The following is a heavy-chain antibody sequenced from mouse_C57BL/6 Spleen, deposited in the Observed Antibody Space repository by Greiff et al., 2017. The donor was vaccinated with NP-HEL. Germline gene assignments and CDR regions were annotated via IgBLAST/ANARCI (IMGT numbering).Heavy chain of an antibody. D-gene: IGHD3-2*02. CDR3: ARTAQATFDY. J-gene: IGHJ2*01. Sequence: EVQLHQSGPVLVKPGASVKMSCKASGYTFTDYYMNWVKQSHGKSLEWIGVINPYNGGTSYNQKFKGKATLTVDKSSSTAYMELNSLTSEDSAVYYCARTAQATFDYWGQGTTLTVSS. V-gene: IGHV1-19*01. CDR2: INPYNGGT. CDR1: GYTFTDYY.